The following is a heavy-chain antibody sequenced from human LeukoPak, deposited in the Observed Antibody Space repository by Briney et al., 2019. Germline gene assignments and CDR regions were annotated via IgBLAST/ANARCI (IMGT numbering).Heavy chain of an antibody. J-gene: IGHJ4*02. CDR1: GFTFCNYY. Sequence: GGSLRLSCAASGFTFCNYYMGWIRQAPGKGLEWVSAISGSGGSTYYADSVKGRFIISRDNAKNSLYLQMNSLRVDDTAVYYCATTTRSRAWDYWGQGTLVTVSS. V-gene: IGHV3-23*01. CDR3: ATTTRSRAWDY. CDR2: ISGSGGST. D-gene: IGHD1-1*01.